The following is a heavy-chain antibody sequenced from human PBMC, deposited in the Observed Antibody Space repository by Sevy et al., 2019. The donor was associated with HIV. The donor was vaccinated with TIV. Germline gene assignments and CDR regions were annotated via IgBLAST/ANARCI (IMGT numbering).Heavy chain of an antibody. CDR2: IYSGGST. CDR1: TFSVTDNY. Sequence: GGCLRLYCAASTFSVTDNYMSWVRQAPGKGLECVSTIYSGGSTFYADSVKGRFTISRDNSKNTLYLQMNILRAEDTAVYYCARDRYYDASGYYYYYYGLDVWGQGITVTVSS. D-gene: IGHD3-22*01. V-gene: IGHV3-66*01. J-gene: IGHJ6*02. CDR3: ARDRYYDASGYYYYYYGLDV.